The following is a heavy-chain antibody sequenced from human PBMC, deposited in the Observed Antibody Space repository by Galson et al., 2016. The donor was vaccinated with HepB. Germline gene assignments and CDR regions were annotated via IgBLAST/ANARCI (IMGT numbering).Heavy chain of an antibody. CDR2: ISGSGGST. Sequence: SLRLSCAASGFTFSSYAMSWVRQAPGKGLEWVSAISGSGGSTHYADSVKGRFTISRDNSKNTLYLQMNSLRAEDTALYYCAKGLGYCSSTSCFLYYYYAVDVWGQGTTVTVSS. D-gene: IGHD2-2*01. V-gene: IGHV3-23*01. CDR1: GFTFSSYA. CDR3: AKGLGYCSSTSCFLYYYYAVDV. J-gene: IGHJ6*02.